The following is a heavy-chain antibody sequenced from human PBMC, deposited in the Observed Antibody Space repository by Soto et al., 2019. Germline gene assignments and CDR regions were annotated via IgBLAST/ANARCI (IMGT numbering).Heavy chain of an antibody. CDR3: ARASTKRGYSYGPDY. J-gene: IGHJ4*02. CDR1: GGSFSGYY. Sequence: QVQLQQWGAGLLKPSETLSLTCAVYGGSFSGYYWTWIRQPPGKGLEWIGEINHSGSTNYNPYLKSRVTISVDTSKNQFSLKLSSVTAADTAVYYCARASTKRGYSYGPDYWGQGPLVTVSS. CDR2: INHSGST. V-gene: IGHV4-34*01. D-gene: IGHD5-18*01.